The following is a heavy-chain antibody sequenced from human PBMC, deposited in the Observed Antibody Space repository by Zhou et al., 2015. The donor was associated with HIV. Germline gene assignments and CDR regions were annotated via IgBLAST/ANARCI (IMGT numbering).Heavy chain of an antibody. CDR1: GGTFSTYA. CDR2: IIPMFGTA. D-gene: IGHD6-6*01. V-gene: IGHV1-69*06. Sequence: QVQLVQSGAEVKKPGSSVKVSCKASGGTFSTYAISWVRQAPGQGLEWMGGIIPMFGTAKYAQKFQGRVTITADRFANTAYMELRSLRSEDTAVFYCARDRGEAARPDWRYFDLWGRGTQVTVSS. CDR3: ARDRGEAARPDWRYFDL. J-gene: IGHJ2*01.